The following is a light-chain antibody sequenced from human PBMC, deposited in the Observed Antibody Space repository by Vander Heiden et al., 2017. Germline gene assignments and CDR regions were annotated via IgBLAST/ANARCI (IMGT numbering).Light chain of an antibody. J-gene: IGKJ1*01. V-gene: IGKV2-30*01. CDR3: MQATHWPAT. CDR1: HTLLFSAGNTF. Sequence: DVVMTQSPLSLLVPFGPPASIPCRSSHTLLFSAGNTFLHWFQQRPGQAPRRLIYQVYKRDSGVPDRFSGSGSGTDFTLRISRVEAEDVGVYYCMQATHWPATFGQGTTVEIK. CDR2: QVY.